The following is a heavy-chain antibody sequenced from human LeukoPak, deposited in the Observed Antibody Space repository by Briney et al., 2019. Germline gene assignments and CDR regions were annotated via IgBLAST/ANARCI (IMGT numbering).Heavy chain of an antibody. CDR1: GDSINSLDL. CDR3: AGLVGRYRSGLYYYYFDY. D-gene: IGHD1-26*01. Sequence: PSETLSLTCTVSGDSINSLDLWSWVRQPPGKGLEWIGEMYLSGTTHSNPSVKSRVTISIDKSKNQSFLNLSSVTAADTAVYYCAGLVGRYRSGLYYYYFDYWGQGTLVTVSS. V-gene: IGHV4-4*02. J-gene: IGHJ4*02. CDR2: MYLSGTT.